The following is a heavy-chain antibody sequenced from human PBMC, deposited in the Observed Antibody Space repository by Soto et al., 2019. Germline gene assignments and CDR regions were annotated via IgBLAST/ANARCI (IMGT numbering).Heavy chain of an antibody. Sequence: SVKVSCKASGGTFSIYAISWVRQSPGQGLDWMGGIIPIFGTANYAQKFQGRVTITADESTSTAYMELSSLRSEDTAVYYCARMTAMVTPYFDYWGQGTLVTVSS. CDR2: IIPIFGTA. J-gene: IGHJ4*02. D-gene: IGHD5-18*01. CDR1: GGTFSIYA. V-gene: IGHV1-69*13. CDR3: ARMTAMVTPYFDY.